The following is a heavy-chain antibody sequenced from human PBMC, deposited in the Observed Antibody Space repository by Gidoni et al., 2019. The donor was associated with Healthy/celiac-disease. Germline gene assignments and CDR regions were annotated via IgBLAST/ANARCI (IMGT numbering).Heavy chain of an antibody. CDR3: ARVWDSGSPGAFDI. D-gene: IGHD1-26*01. CDR1: GGSISSYY. CDR2: IYYSGST. Sequence: QVQLQESGPGLVKPSETLSLTCTVSGGSISSYYWSWIRQPPGKGLEWIGYIYYSGSTNYNPSRKSRVTISVDTSKNQFSLKLSSVTAADTAVYYCARVWDSGSPGAFDIWGQGTMVTVSS. J-gene: IGHJ3*02. V-gene: IGHV4-59*01.